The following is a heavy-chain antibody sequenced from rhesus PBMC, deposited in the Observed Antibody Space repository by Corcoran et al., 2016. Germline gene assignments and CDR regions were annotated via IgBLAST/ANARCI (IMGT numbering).Heavy chain of an antibody. Sequence: QVQLEESGPGLVKPSETLSLTCAVSGGSISCYYWHWLRHPHGKGVVWIGYIDGSRRSPDSNPDRKGRVTISTDTSKNQRSRRLSSVPAADTAVYYCAREREYSSGWDWGQGVLVTVSS. CDR3: AREREYSSGWD. D-gene: IGHD6-31*01. CDR1: GGSISCYY. V-gene: IGHV4S5*01. CDR2: IDGSRRSP. J-gene: IGHJ4*01.